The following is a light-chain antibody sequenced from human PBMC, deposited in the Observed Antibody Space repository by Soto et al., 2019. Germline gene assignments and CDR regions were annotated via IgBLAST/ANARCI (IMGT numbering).Light chain of an antibody. CDR2: LGS. V-gene: IGKV2-28*01. Sequence: DIVMTQSPLSLPVTPGEPASISCRSSQSLLYTDGYSLLDWYLQKPGQSPQLLIYLGSNRASGVPDRFSGSGSGTDFTLKISRLEAEDVGVYYCMQALHTPPTFGQGTKVEIK. CDR3: MQALHTPPT. CDR1: QSLLYTDGYSL. J-gene: IGKJ1*01.